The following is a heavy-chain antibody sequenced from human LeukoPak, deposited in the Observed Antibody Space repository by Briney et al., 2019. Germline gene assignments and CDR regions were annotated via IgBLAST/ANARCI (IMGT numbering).Heavy chain of an antibody. J-gene: IGHJ4*02. CDR3: ARGSAVVTNDY. CDR1: GGSISSGDYY. V-gene: IGHV4-30-4*01. D-gene: IGHD2-21*02. CDR2: IYYSGST. Sequence: SETLSLTCTVSGGSISSGDYYWSWVRQPPGKGLEWIGYIYYSGSTYYNPSLKSRVTISVDTSKNQFSLKLSSVTAADTAVYYCARGSAVVTNDYWGQGTLVTVSS.